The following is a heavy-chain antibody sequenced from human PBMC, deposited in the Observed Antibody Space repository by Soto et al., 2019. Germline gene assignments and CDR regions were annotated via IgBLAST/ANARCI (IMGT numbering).Heavy chain of an antibody. CDR2: IIPIFGTA. CDR1: GGTFSSYA. CDR3: ARDQPPYYYGSGSYHWFDP. D-gene: IGHD3-10*01. Sequence: QVQLVQSGAEVKKPGSSVKVSCKASGGTFSSYAISWVRQAPGQGLEWMGGIIPIFGTANYAQKFQGRVTITADESTSTAYMELSSLRSEDTAVYYCARDQPPYYYGSGSYHWFDPWGQGTLVTVSS. J-gene: IGHJ5*02. V-gene: IGHV1-69*01.